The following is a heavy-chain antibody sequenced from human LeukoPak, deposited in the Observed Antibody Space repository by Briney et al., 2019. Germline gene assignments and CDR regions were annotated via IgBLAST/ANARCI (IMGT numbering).Heavy chain of an antibody. Sequence: PGGSLRLSCAASGFTVSSNYMSWVRQAPGKGLERVSVIYSGGSTYYADSVKGRFTISRDNSKNTLYLQMNSLRAGDTAVYYCARVSYDSSGYYSHFDYWGQGTLVTVSS. CDR2: IYSGGST. CDR3: ARVSYDSSGYYSHFDY. D-gene: IGHD3-22*01. CDR1: GFTVSSNY. V-gene: IGHV3-53*01. J-gene: IGHJ4*02.